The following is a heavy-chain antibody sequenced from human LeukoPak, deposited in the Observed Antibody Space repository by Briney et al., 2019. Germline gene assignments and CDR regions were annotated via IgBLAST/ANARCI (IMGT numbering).Heavy chain of an antibody. CDR3: AKDHDYDFWSGYYAGHYFDY. CDR1: GFTFSSYG. V-gene: IGHV3-30*02. CDR2: IRYDGSNK. Sequence: GGSLRLSCAASGFTFSSYGMHWVRQAPGKGLEWVAFIRYDGSNKYYADSVKGRFTISRDNSKNTLYLQMNSLRAEDTAVYYCAKDHDYDFWSGYYAGHYFDYWGQGTLVTVSS. J-gene: IGHJ4*02. D-gene: IGHD3-3*01.